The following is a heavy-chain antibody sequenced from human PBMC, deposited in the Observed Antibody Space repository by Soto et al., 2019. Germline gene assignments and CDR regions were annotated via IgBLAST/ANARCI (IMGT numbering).Heavy chain of an antibody. CDR2: IYYSVST. CDR3: ARDGHPGIAAACKWFDP. CDR1: GGSISSGGYY. J-gene: IGHJ5*02. V-gene: IGHV4-31*03. D-gene: IGHD6-13*01. Sequence: QVQLQESGPGLVKPSQTLSLTCTVSGGSISSGGYYWSWIRQHPGKGLDWIGYIYYSVSTYYNPSLKSRVTISVDTSKNQFSLKLSSVTAADTAVYYCARDGHPGIAAACKWFDPWGQGTLVTVSS.